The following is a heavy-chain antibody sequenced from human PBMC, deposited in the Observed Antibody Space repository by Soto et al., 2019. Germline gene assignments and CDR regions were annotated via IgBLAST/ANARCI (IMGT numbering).Heavy chain of an antibody. CDR3: ARALGGQGDGSVCSLPLPKETYYFYSYMAV. CDR1: GYTFTSYD. D-gene: IGHD6-19*01. V-gene: IGHV1-8*01. J-gene: IGHJ6*03. Sequence: GASVKVSCKASGYTFTSYDINWVRQATGQGLEWMGWMNPNSGNTGYAQKFQGRVTMTRNTSISTAYMELSSLRSEDTAVYYCARALGGQGDGSVCSLPLPKETYYFYSYMAVWGKGTTVTVSS. CDR2: MNPNSGNT.